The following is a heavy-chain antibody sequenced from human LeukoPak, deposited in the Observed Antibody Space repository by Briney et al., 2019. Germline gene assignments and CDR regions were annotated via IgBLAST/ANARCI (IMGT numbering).Heavy chain of an antibody. D-gene: IGHD3-22*01. CDR2: ISAYNGNT. J-gene: IGHJ4*02. Sequence: GTSVKVSCKASGYTFTCYGISWVRQAPGQGLEWMGWISAYNGNTNYAQKLQGRVTMTTDASTSTAYMELRSLRSDDTAVYYCARDVDYYDSSGYYPSPLDYWGQGTLVTVSS. V-gene: IGHV1-18*01. CDR1: GYTFTCYG. CDR3: ARDVDYYDSSGYYPSPLDY.